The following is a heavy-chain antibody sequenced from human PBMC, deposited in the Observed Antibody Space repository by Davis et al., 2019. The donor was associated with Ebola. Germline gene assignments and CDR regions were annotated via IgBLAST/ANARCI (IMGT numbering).Heavy chain of an antibody. D-gene: IGHD1-26*01. CDR1: GYTFTGYY. Sequence: ASVKVSCKASGYTFTGYYMHWVRQAPGHGLEWMGWINPNSGGTDYAQKFQGRVTMTRDTSINTAYMELSRLRSDDTAVYYCARGVDSGSYYGAFDIWGQGTMVTVSS. CDR3: ARGVDSGSYYGAFDI. CDR2: INPNSGGT. J-gene: IGHJ3*02. V-gene: IGHV1-2*02.